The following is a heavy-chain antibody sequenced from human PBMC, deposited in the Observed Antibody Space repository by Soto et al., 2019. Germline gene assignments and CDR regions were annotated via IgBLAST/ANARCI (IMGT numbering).Heavy chain of an antibody. CDR3: AAGGYFQH. J-gene: IGHJ1*01. D-gene: IGHD3-10*01. V-gene: IGHV1-18*01. Sequence: ALVKVSCKASGGTFSSYAISWVRQAPGQGLEWMGWIIPFNGKANYAQKFQGRVTMTTDTSTSTAYMELRSLRSDDTAVYYCAAGGYFQHWGQGTLVTVSS. CDR1: GGTFSSYA. CDR2: IIPFNGKA.